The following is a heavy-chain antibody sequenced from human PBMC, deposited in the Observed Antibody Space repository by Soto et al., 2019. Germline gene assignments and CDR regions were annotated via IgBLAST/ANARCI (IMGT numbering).Heavy chain of an antibody. V-gene: IGHV4-4*02. J-gene: IGHJ4*02. CDR3: ARSITYDWLFFGY. Sequence: PSETLSLTCAVSGGSISRTNWYSWVRQPPGKGLEWIGEIYHSGSTNYNPSLKSRVTISVDKSRNQFSLKLSSVTAADTAVYYCARSITYDWLFFGYWGQGTLVTVSS. CDR1: GGSISRTNW. CDR2: IYHSGST. D-gene: IGHD3-9*01.